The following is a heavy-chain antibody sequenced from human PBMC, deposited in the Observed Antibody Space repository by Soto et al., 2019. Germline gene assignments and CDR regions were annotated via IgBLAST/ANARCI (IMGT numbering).Heavy chain of an antibody. J-gene: IGHJ4*02. Sequence: GGSLSLSCAASGFTFSDYYMSWFRQAPGKGLEWVSYISGSGSITHDADSVKGRFTISRDNAKNSLYLQMNSLRAEDTAIYYCARVGSTLAAGTPDYWGQGTLVTVSS. D-gene: IGHD6-13*01. CDR1: GFTFSDYY. V-gene: IGHV3-11*01. CDR2: ISGSGSIT. CDR3: ARVGSTLAAGTPDY.